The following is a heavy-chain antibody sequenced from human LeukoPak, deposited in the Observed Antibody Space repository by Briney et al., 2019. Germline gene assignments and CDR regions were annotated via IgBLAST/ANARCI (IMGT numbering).Heavy chain of an antibody. D-gene: IGHD6-13*01. CDR1: GFTFSTYC. J-gene: IGHJ6*02. CDR3: ARDPYSSTWSYGMDV. CDR2: IKQDGSEK. Sequence: PGGSLRLSCAASGFTFSTYCMSWVRQAPGKGLEWVANIKQDGSEKVYVDSVKGRFTISRDNAQNSLFLQMNALRAEDTAVYYCARDPYSSTWSYGMDVWGQGTTVTVSS. V-gene: IGHV3-7*05.